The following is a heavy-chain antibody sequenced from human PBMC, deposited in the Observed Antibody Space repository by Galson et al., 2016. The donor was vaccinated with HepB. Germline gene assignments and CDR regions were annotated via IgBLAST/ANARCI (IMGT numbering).Heavy chain of an antibody. CDR1: GFTFSSYG. Sequence: SLRLSCAASGFTFSSYGMHWVRQAPGKGLDWVALIAPEGSDTYYADAVKGRFTISRDNSKNTLSLQVNSLRAEDTAIYYCARDGISSLDQWGQGILVTVSS. D-gene: IGHD2/OR15-2a*01. J-gene: IGHJ4*02. V-gene: IGHV3-30*03. CDR2: IAPEGSDT. CDR3: ARDGISSLDQ.